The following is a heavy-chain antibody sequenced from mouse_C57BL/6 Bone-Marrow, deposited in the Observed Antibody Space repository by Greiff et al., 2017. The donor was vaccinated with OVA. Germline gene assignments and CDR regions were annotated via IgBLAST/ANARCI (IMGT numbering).Heavy chain of an antibody. D-gene: IGHD2-5*01. CDR3: ARGGGYSTFDY. V-gene: IGHV1-76*01. J-gene: IGHJ2*01. CDR1: GYTFTDYY. CDR2: IYPGSGNT. Sequence: VQLQESGAELVRPGASVKLSCKASGYTFTDYYINWVKQRPGQGLEWIARIYPGSGNTYYNEKFKGKATLTAEKSSSTAYMQLSSLTSEDSAVYFCARGGGYSTFDYWGQGTTLTVSS.